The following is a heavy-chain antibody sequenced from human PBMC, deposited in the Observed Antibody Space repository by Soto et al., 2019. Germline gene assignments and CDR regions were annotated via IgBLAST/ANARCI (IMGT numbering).Heavy chain of an antibody. D-gene: IGHD3-22*01. CDR1: GGSFTGDY. CDR3: ARDLPPYDRRRPPTGAFED. Sequence: QVQLQESGPGLVKPSETLSLTCSVSGGSFTGDYWSWIRQPAGKGLEWIGRVFCNGGGSPIYNPSLKNRVTTSVDTSKTQFSLKLTSVTAADTAVYYCARDLPPYDRRRPPTGAFEDWGQGVLVSVSS. J-gene: IGHJ4*02. V-gene: IGHV4-4*07. CDR2: VFCNGGGSP.